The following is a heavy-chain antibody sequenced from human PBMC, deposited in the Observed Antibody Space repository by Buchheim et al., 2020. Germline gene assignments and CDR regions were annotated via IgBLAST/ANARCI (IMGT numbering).Heavy chain of an antibody. CDR2: VKSKSDGGTI. CDR1: VFTLSKAW. V-gene: IGHV3-15*01. Sequence: EVQLVESGGGLVKPGDSLRLSCSASVFTLSKAWMSWVRQAPGKGLEWVGRVKSKSDGGTIDYAAPVIDRFTVSRDDSDNTLYLHMNSLKTEDTAVYYCTTDSLYSSSSLYMDVWGKGT. D-gene: IGHD6-6*01. CDR3: TTDSLYSSSSLYMDV. J-gene: IGHJ6*03.